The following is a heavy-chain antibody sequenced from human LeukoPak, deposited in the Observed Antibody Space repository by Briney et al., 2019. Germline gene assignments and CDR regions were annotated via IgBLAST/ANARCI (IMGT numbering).Heavy chain of an antibody. V-gene: IGHV3-23*01. Sequence: GGSLRLSCAASGFTFSSCAMSWVRQAPGKGLEWVSAISGSGGSTYYADSVKGRFTISRDNSKNTLYLQMNSLRAEDTAVYYCAKGLCSSTSCYDYYYGMDVWGQGTTVTVSS. CDR2: ISGSGGST. D-gene: IGHD2-2*01. J-gene: IGHJ6*02. CDR1: GFTFSSCA. CDR3: AKGLCSSTSCYDYYYGMDV.